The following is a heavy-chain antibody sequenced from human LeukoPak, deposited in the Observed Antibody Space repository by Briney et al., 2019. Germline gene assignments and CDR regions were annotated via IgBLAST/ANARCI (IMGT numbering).Heavy chain of an antibody. J-gene: IGHJ6*03. CDR3: ARVGMVRGFYYHYMDV. V-gene: IGHV4-39*01. CDR2: IYYSGST. D-gene: IGHD3-10*01. CDR1: GGSISSSSYY. Sequence: KSSETLSLTCTVSGGSISSSSYYWGWIRQPPGKGLEWIGSIYYSGSTYYNPSLKSRVTISVDTSKNQFSLKLSSVTAADTAVYYCARVGMVRGFYYHYMDVWGKGTTVTISS.